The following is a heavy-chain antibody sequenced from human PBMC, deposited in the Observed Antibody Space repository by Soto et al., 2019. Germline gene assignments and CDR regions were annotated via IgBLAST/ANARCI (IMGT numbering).Heavy chain of an antibody. CDR3: ARDQGSSSGWYLKYYYGMDV. CDR2: IKQDGSEK. V-gene: IGHV3-7*01. CDR1: GFTFSDYA. J-gene: IGHJ6*02. Sequence: GGSLRLSCAASGFTFSDYAMHWVRQAPGKGLEWVANIKQDGSEKYYVDSVKGRFTISRDNAKNKLYLQMNSLRAEDTAVYYCARDQGSSSGWYLKYYYGMDVWGQGTTVTVSS. D-gene: IGHD6-19*01.